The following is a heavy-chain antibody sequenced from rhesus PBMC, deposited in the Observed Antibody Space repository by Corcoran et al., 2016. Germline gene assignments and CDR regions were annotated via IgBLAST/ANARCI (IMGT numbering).Heavy chain of an antibody. CDR3: ARVYSSGWSYAFDF. CDR2: IYGSSTTT. J-gene: IGHJ3*01. Sequence: QVQLQESGPGVVKPSETLSLTCAVSGGSISDSYRWSWIRQPPGKGLEWIGYIYGSSTTTTYNPSLKSRVTISKDTSKNQFSLKLSSVTAADTAVYYCARVYSSGWSYAFDFWGQGLRVTVSS. D-gene: IGHD6S26*01. CDR1: GGSISDSYR. V-gene: IGHV4S10*01.